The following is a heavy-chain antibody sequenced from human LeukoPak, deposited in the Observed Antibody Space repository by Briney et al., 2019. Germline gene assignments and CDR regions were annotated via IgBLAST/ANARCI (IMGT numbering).Heavy chain of an antibody. V-gene: IGHV3-74*01. CDR2: INSDGSTT. Sequence: PGGSLRLSCAASGFTFSSSWMHWVRQAPGKGPVWVSRINSDGSTTNYADSVKGRFTISRGNAKNTLYLQMNSLRVEDTAVYYCAGVIYYTSDAFDIWGQGTMVTVSS. CDR1: GFTFSSSW. J-gene: IGHJ3*02. D-gene: IGHD3-22*01. CDR3: AGVIYYTSDAFDI.